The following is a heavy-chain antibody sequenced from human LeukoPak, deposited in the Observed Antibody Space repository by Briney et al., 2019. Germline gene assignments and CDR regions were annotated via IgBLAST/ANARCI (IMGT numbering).Heavy chain of an antibody. D-gene: IGHD5-18*01. J-gene: IGHJ4*02. V-gene: IGHV3-7*01. CDR2: IKEDGSDK. CDR3: ARDVGYFRFDY. CDR1: GFTFSTYW. Sequence: GGSLRLSCAASGFTFSTYWMTWVRQAPGKGLEWVANIKEDGSDKYYVDSVEGRFTISRDNAKNSLYLQMNNLRAEDTAVYYCARDVGYFRFDYWGQGTLVTVSS.